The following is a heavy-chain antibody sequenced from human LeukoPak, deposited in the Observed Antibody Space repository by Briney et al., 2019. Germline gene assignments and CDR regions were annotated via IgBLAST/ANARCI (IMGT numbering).Heavy chain of an antibody. D-gene: IGHD5-18*01. CDR2: IILIFGTA. CDR1: GGTFSSYA. CDR3: ARPNASGYSYGYDY. V-gene: IGHV1-69*05. J-gene: IGHJ4*02. Sequence: SVKVSCEASGGTFSSYAISWVRQAPGQGLEWMGGIILIFGTANYAQKFQGRVTITTDESTSTAYMELSSLRSEDTAVYYCARPNASGYSYGYDYWGQGTLVTVSS.